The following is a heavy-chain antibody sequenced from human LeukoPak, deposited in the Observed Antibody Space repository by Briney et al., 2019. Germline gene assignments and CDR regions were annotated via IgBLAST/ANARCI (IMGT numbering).Heavy chain of an antibody. V-gene: IGHV4-59*01. Sequence: SETLSLTCTVSGGSLSNYYWSWNRQPPGKGLDWIGHIYESGITTYNPSLKSRVTITVDSSKNQFSLRLTSVTAADTAVYYCARGRIGGPKAPFVYWGQGTLVTVSS. CDR3: ARGRIGGPKAPFVY. CDR2: IYESGIT. CDR1: GGSLSNYY. D-gene: IGHD3-16*01. J-gene: IGHJ4*02.